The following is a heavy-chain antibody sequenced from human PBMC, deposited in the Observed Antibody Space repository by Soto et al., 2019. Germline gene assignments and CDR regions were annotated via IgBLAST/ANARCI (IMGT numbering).Heavy chain of an antibody. J-gene: IGHJ4*02. CDR2: IYYSGST. D-gene: IGHD5-12*01. V-gene: IGHV4-39*07. CDR1: GDSISSSTYF. CDR3: ARTATITEYYFDY. Sequence: SETLSLTCTVSGDSISSSTYFWGWVRQPPGKGLEWIGSIYYSGSTYYNPSLKSRVTISVDTSKNQFSLKLSSVTAADTAVYYCARTATITEYYFDYWGQGTLVTVSS.